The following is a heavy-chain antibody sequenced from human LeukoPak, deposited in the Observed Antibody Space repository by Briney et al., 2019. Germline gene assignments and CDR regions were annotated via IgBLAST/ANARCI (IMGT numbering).Heavy chain of an antibody. V-gene: IGHV4-34*01. J-gene: IGHJ5*02. CDR3: ARCVRGFDP. CDR2: INHSGST. CDR1: GGSFSGYY. Sequence: SETPSLTCAVYGGSFSGYYWSWIRQPPGKGLEWIGEINHSGSTNYNPSLKSRVTISVDTSKNQFSLKLSSVTAADTAVYYCARCVRGFDPWGQGTLVTVSS.